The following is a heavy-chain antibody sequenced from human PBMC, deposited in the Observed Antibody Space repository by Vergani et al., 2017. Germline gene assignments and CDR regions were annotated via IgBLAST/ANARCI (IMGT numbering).Heavy chain of an antibody. J-gene: IGHJ4*02. V-gene: IGHV1-46*01. D-gene: IGHD1-14*01. CDR1: GYTFTSYY. Sequence: QVQLVQSGAEVKKPGASVKVSCKASGYTFTSYYMPWVRQAPGQGLEWMGIINPSGGSTSYAQKFQGRVTMTRDTSTSTVYMELSSLRSEDTAVYYCARDRSRGYFDYWGQGTLVTVSS. CDR3: ARDRSRGYFDY. CDR2: INPSGGST.